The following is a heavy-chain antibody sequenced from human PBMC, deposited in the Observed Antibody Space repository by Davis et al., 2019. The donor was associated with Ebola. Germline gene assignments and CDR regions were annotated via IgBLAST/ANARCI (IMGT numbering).Heavy chain of an antibody. D-gene: IGHD6-19*01. Sequence: ASVKVSCKAFGYTFTNYAINWVRQAPRQGLEWMGWINPNTGIPTYAQGFTGHFVFSLDTSVSTAYLRISSLKAEDTAVYYCARDRGRYSSSPNFDNWGQGTLVTVSS. CDR3: ARDRGRYSSSPNFDN. V-gene: IGHV7-4-1*02. CDR1: GYTFTNYA. J-gene: IGHJ4*02. CDR2: INPNTGIP.